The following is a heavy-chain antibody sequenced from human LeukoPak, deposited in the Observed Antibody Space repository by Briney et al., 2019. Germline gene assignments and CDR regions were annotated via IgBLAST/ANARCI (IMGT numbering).Heavy chain of an antibody. CDR1: EGTFSSYA. D-gene: IGHD3-3*01. Sequence: SVKVSCKASEGTFSSYAIRWVRQAPGQGLEWMGGIIPIFGTANYAQKFQGRVTITADESTSTAYMELSSLRSEDTAVYYCARSASRVGYYDFWSGSFYYYYTDVWGKGTTVTVSS. CDR2: IIPIFGTA. CDR3: ARSASRVGYYDFWSGSFYYYYTDV. V-gene: IGHV1-69*01. J-gene: IGHJ6*03.